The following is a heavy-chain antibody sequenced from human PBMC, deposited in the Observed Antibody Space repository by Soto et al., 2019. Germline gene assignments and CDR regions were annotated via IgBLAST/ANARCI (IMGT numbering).Heavy chain of an antibody. J-gene: IGHJ6*02. V-gene: IGHV3-23*01. CDR1: GFTFSSYA. D-gene: IGHD6-13*01. CDR2: ISGSGGST. Sequence: EVQLLESGGGLVQPGGSLRLSCAASGFTFSSYAMSWVRQAPGKGLEWVSAISGSGGSTYYADSVKGRFTISRDNSKNTLYLQRNSLRAEDTAVYYCAKVEGSSWYYYYGMDVWGQGTTVTVSS. CDR3: AKVEGSSWYYYYGMDV.